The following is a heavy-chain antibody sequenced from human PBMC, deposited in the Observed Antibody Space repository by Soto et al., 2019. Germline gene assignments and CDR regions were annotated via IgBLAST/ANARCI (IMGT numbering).Heavy chain of an antibody. CDR3: ARAEAVAPEYYMDV. Sequence: ASVKVSCKASGYTSTCYDIHLVRQAPGQGLEWMGWISAKSGNTTYAQKLQGRVTMTTDTSISTAYMELRSLRSDDTAVYYCARAEAVAPEYYMDVWGKGTTVTVSS. CDR2: ISAKSGNT. CDR1: GYTSTCYD. D-gene: IGHD6-19*01. J-gene: IGHJ6*03. V-gene: IGHV1-18*04.